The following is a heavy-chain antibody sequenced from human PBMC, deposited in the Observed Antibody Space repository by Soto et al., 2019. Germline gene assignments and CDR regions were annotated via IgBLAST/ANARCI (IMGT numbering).Heavy chain of an antibody. V-gene: IGHV1-18*01. CDR1: GYTFHNYG. CDR3: ARGSESFDL. Sequence: QVLLMQSGPEVKKPGASVKVSCKASGYTFHNYGISWVRQVPGQGVEWMGWISGYNGNTNYAPKIQGRVTVTRDTSTATAYMELRSLRSDDTAIYYCARGSESFDLWGQGTLVTVSS. D-gene: IGHD1-26*01. CDR2: ISGYNGNT. J-gene: IGHJ4*02.